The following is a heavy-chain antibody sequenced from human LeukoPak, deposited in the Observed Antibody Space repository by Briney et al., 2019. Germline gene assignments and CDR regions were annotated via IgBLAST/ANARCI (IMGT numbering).Heavy chain of an antibody. V-gene: IGHV1-69*05. CDR1: VGTFSSYA. J-gene: IGHJ4*02. D-gene: IGHD6-19*01. CDR3: ATSPSSGWYPDY. CDR2: IIPIFGTA. Sequence: SVKVSCKASVGTFSSYAISWVRQAPGQGLEWMGGIIPIFGTANYAQKFQGRVTITTDESTSTAYMELSSLRSEDTAVYYCATSPSSGWYPDYWGQGTLVTVSS.